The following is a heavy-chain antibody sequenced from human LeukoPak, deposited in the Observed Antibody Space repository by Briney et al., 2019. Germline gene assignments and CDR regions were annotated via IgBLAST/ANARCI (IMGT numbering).Heavy chain of an antibody. Sequence: ASVTVSCTASGYAFTIYYMHWVRQAPGQGLEWMGIINPSDGGTSYAQKFQGRVTMTRDTSTSTVYMELSSLRSEDTAVYHCAREPPASGYFDYWGQGSLATVSS. CDR3: AREPPASGYFDY. V-gene: IGHV1-46*01. CDR1: GYAFTIYY. J-gene: IGHJ4*02. CDR2: INPSDGGT.